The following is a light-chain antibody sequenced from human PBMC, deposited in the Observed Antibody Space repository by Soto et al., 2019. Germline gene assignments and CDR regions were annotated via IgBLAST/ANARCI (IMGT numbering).Light chain of an antibody. V-gene: IGKV1-6*01. CDR2: AAS. CDR3: LQDHDDSWT. CDR1: QSISSY. Sequence: IQMTQSPSSLSASVGYRVTITCRASQSISSYLNWYQQKPGKAPTLLIYAASNLQSGVPSRFRGSRSGTEFTLTVSSLQPEDFATYYCLQDHDDSWTFGQGTKVDIK. J-gene: IGKJ1*01.